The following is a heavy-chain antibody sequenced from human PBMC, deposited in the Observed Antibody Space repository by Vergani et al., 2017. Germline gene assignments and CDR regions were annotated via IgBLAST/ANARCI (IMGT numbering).Heavy chain of an antibody. J-gene: IGHJ6*03. CDR3: TTIYCSGGSCYSGDYYYYYMDV. V-gene: IGHV3-49*03. D-gene: IGHD2-15*01. CDR1: GFTFGDYA. CDR2: IRSKAYGGTT. Sequence: EVQLVESGGGLVQPGRSLRLSCTASGFTFGDYAMSWFRQAPGKGLEWVGFIRSKAYGGTTEYAASVKGRFTISRDDSKNTLYLQMNSLKTEDTAVYYCTTIYCSGGSCYSGDYYYYYMDVWGKGTTVTVSS.